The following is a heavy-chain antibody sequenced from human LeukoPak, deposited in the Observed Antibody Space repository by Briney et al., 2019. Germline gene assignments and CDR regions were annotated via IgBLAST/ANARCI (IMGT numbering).Heavy chain of an antibody. CDR2: IKQDGSEV. D-gene: IGHD1-26*01. CDR3: ARDKVVGATYFDY. J-gene: IGHJ4*02. CDR1: GVTFSDYW. V-gene: IGHV3-7*01. Sequence: GGSLRRSCAASGVTFSDYWRSWVRQAPGKGLEWVANIKQDGSEVYYADSVKGRFTISRDNAKNSLYLQMNSLRAEDTAVYYCARDKVVGATYFDYWGQGTLVTVSS.